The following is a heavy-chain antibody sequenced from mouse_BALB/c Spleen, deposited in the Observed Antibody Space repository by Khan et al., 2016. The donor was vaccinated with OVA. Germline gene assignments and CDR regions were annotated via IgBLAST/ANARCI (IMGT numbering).Heavy chain of an antibody. D-gene: IGHD1-1*02. V-gene: IGHV14-3*02. Sequence: EVQLQQSGAELVKPGASVKLSCTASGFNIEDTYIHWVMQRPEQGLEWIGRIDPANGNTKYDPKFQGKATITADTSSNPAYLQLSSLTSEDTAVYYCVRGGWSYTMDYWGQGTSGTVSS. CDR1: GFNIEDTY. CDR2: IDPANGNT. CDR3: VRGGWSYTMDY. J-gene: IGHJ4*01.